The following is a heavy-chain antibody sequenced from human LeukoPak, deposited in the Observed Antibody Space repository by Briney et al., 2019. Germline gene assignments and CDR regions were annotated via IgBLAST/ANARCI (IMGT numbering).Heavy chain of an antibody. V-gene: IGHV3-53*01. Sequence: TGASLRLSCAASGFTVSSNYMSWVRQAPGKGLEWVSVIYSGGSTYYADSVKGRFTISRDNSKNTLYLQLNSLRAEDTAVYYCAREGSGRTAYNDGLDVWGQGTMVTVSS. CDR2: IYSGGST. J-gene: IGHJ3*01. CDR1: GFTVSSNY. CDR3: AREGSGRTAYNDGLDV. D-gene: IGHD3-10*01.